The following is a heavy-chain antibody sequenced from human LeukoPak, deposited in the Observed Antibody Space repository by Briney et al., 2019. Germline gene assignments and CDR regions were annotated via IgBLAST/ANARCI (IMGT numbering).Heavy chain of an antibody. V-gene: IGHV1-18*01. CDR2: ISANNGNT. D-gene: IGHD2-2*01. Sequence: ASVKVSWKASGYNFGIFGISWVRQAPGQGLEWMGWISANNGNTNYAQNLQGRVTMTTDTSTSTAYMELRSLRSDDTAVYYCARVGVVVPAAWFDPWGQGTLVTVSS. J-gene: IGHJ5*02. CDR3: ARVGVVVPAAWFDP. CDR1: GYNFGIFG.